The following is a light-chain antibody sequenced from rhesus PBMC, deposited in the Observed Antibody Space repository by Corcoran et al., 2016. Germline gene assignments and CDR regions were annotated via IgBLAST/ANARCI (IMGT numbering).Light chain of an antibody. V-gene: IGKV2-86*01. CDR3: MQYRDIPPR. Sequence: DIVMTQTPLSLPVTPGEPASISCRSSQSLLDSEDGNTYLDWYLQKPGQYPQTLIYTVSNRASGVPDRFSGSGSDTVCTLKSSRVAAEDVGVYYCMQYRDIPPRFGQGTKVEIK. CDR1: QSLLDSEDGNTY. J-gene: IGKJ2*01. CDR2: TVS.